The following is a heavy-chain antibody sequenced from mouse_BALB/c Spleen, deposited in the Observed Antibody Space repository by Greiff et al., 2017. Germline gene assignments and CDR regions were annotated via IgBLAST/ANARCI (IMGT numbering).Heavy chain of an antibody. Sequence: EVQLVESGPGLVKPSQSLSLTCSVTGYSITSGYYWNWIRQFPGNKLEWMSYISYDGSTNYNPSLKKRNSITRDTSKNQFFLKLNSVTTEDTATYDCARGVGPFAYWGQGTLVTVSA. J-gene: IGHJ3*01. CDR3: ARGVGPFAY. D-gene: IGHD1-3*01. CDR2: ISYDGST. CDR1: GYSITSGYY. V-gene: IGHV3-6*02.